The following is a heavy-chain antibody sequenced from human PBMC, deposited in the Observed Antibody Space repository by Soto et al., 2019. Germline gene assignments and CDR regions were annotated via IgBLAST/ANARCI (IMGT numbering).Heavy chain of an antibody. CDR3: ARDIQASGIFFDY. CDR2: ISGSGGTI. CDR1: GFTFSGYY. V-gene: IGHV3-48*01. J-gene: IGHJ4*02. D-gene: IGHD6-19*01. Sequence: EVQLVESGGGLVQPGGSLRLSCDASGFTFSGYYMNWVRQAPGMGLEWVSSISGSGGTIFYADSVKGRFTISRDNAKSSLYLQVNSLRAEDTAVYYCARDIQASGIFFDYWGQGTLVTVSS.